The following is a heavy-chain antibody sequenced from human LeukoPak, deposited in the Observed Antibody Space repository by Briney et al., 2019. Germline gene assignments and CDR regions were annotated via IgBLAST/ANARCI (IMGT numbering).Heavy chain of an antibody. CDR1: GGSISSGGYS. Sequence: SETLSLTCAVSGGSISSGGYSWSWIRQPPGKGLEWIGYIYHSGSTYYNPSLKSRVTISVDTSKNQFSLKLSSVTAADTAVYYCARWILDTMYYFDYWGQGTLVTVSS. J-gene: IGHJ4*02. D-gene: IGHD2-2*03. V-gene: IGHV4-30-2*05. CDR2: IYHSGST. CDR3: ARWILDTMYYFDY.